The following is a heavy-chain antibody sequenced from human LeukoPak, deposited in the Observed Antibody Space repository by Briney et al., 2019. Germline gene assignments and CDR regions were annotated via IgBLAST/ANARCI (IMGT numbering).Heavy chain of an antibody. CDR1: GYTFTGYY. V-gene: IGHV1-2*06. CDR2: INPNSGGT. CDR3: ARMMAAGMIDYYYYYGMDV. Sequence: VASVKVSCKASGYTFTGYYMHWVRQAPGQGLEWMGRINPNSGGTNYAQKFQGRVTMTRNTSISTAYMELSSLRSEDTAVYYCARMMAAGMIDYYYYYGMDVWGQGTTVTVSS. D-gene: IGHD6-13*01. J-gene: IGHJ6*02.